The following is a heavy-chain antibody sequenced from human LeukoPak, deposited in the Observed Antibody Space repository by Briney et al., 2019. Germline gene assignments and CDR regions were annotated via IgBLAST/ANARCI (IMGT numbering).Heavy chain of an antibody. CDR2: VSANGAAT. Sequence: GGSLRLSCAASGFPFSDHAMSWFRQAPGKGLEWVSAVSANGAATYYTDSVKGRFTISRDNSKSTLYLQVNSLRAEDAAIYYCARFPIYSGSYFDSWGQGTLVTVSS. V-gene: IGHV3-23*01. CDR1: GFPFSDHA. J-gene: IGHJ4*03. CDR3: ARFPIYSGSYFDS. D-gene: IGHD1-26*01.